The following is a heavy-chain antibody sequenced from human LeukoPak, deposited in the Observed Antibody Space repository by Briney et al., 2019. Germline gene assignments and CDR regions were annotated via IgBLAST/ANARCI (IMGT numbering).Heavy chain of an antibody. J-gene: IGHJ4*02. Sequence: GGSLRLSCAASGFTFSSYSMNWVRQAPGKGLEWVSSIGSSSSYIYYADSVKGRFTISRDNAKNSLYLQMNSLRAEDTAVYYCARGVYGGNFYYFDYWGQGTLVTVSS. CDR2: IGSSSSYI. CDR1: GFTFSSYS. CDR3: ARGVYGGNFYYFDY. D-gene: IGHD4-23*01. V-gene: IGHV3-21*01.